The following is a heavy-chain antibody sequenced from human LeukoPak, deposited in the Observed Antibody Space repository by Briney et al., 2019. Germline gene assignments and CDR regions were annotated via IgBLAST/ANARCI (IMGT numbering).Heavy chain of an antibody. J-gene: IGHJ5*02. CDR1: GFTFSSYS. CDR2: ISSSSSYI. CDR3: AGGDILTGQNWFDP. Sequence: GSLRLSCAASGFTFSSYSMNWVRQAPGKGLEWVSSISSSSSYIYYADSVKGRFTISRDYAKNSLYLQMNSLRAEDTAVYYCAGGDILTGQNWFDPWGQGTLVTVSS. V-gene: IGHV3-21*01. D-gene: IGHD3-9*01.